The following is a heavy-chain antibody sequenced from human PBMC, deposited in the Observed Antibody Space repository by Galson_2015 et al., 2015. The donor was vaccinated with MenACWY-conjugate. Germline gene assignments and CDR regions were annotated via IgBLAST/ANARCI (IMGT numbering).Heavy chain of an antibody. CDR2: ISVSGSNT. V-gene: IGHV3-23*01. CDR1: RFTFSSHA. Sequence: SLRLSCAISRFTFSSHAMSWVRQAPGKGPEWVSSISVSGSNTYYADSVKGRFTISRDNSKNTQYLQMNSLRAEDTAIYFCANTITANRYYFDYWGQGTVVTVSS. J-gene: IGHJ4*02. D-gene: IGHD1-14*01. CDR3: ANTITANRYYFDY.